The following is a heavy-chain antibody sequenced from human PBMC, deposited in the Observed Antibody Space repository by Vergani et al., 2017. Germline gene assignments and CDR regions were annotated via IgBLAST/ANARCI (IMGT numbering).Heavy chain of an antibody. CDR1: GFTLSSHA. V-gene: IGHV3-7*01. J-gene: IGHJ4*02. CDR3: ARARGRLRPIDY. Sequence: VQLEESGGGVVQPGRSLRLSCAGSGFTLSSHAMHWVRQAPGKGLEWVANIKQDGSEKYYVDSVKGRFTISRDNAKNSLYLQMNSLRAEDTAVYYCARARGRLRPIDYWGQGTLVTVSS. D-gene: IGHD4-17*01. CDR2: IKQDGSEK.